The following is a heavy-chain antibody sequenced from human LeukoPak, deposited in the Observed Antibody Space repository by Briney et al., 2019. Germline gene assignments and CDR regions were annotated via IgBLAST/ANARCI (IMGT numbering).Heavy chain of an antibody. CDR1: GFTFSSYN. CDR3: TASMEVSTYFDY. CDR2: IKSKTDGGTT. D-gene: IGHD5/OR15-5a*01. V-gene: IGHV3-15*01. Sequence: AGGSLRLSCAASGFTFSSYNMNWVRQAPGKGLEWVGRIKSKTDGGTTDYAAPMKGRFTISRDDSKNTLYLQMNTLKTEDTAVYYCTASMEVSTYFDYWGQGTLVTVSS. J-gene: IGHJ4*02.